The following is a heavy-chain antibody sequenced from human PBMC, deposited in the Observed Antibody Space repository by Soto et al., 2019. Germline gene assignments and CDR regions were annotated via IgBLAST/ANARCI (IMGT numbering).Heavy chain of an antibody. CDR2: ISSSSSYI. D-gene: IGHD1-1*01. CDR3: AREQRSGSYYMDV. Sequence: EVQLVESGGGLVKPGGSLRLSCAASGVTFSSYSMNWVRQAPGKGLEWVSSISSSSSYIYYADSVKGRFTISRDNAKNSLYLQMNSLRAADTAVYYCAREQRSGSYYMDVWGKGTTVTVAS. CDR1: GVTFSSYS. J-gene: IGHJ6*03. V-gene: IGHV3-21*01.